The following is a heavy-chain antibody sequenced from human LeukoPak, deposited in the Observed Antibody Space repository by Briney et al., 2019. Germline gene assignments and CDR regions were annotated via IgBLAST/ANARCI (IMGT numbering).Heavy chain of an antibody. CDR3: ARTTVTVSHFDY. Sequence: SETLSLTCTVSGGSISSYYWSWIRQPPGKGLEWIGYIYYSGSTNYNPSLKSRATISVDTSKNQFSLKLSSVTAADTAVYYCARTTVTVSHFDYWGQGTLVTVSS. CDR2: IYYSGST. D-gene: IGHD4-17*01. J-gene: IGHJ4*02. V-gene: IGHV4-59*01. CDR1: GGSISSYY.